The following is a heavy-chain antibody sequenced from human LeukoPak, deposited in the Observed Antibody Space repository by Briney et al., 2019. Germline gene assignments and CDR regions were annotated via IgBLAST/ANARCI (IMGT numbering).Heavy chain of an antibody. CDR1: GFTFSSCE. Sequence: GGSLRLSCAASGFTFSSCEMNWVRQAPGKGLEWVSYISSSGSTIYYADSVKGRFTISRDNAKNSLYLQMNSLRAEDTAVYYCARDHPHGSTSGYWGQGTLVTVSS. CDR3: ARDHPHGSTSGY. J-gene: IGHJ4*02. CDR2: ISSSGSTI. D-gene: IGHD2-2*01. V-gene: IGHV3-48*03.